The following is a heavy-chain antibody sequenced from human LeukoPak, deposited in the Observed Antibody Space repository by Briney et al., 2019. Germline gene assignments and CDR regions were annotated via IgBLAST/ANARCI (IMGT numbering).Heavy chain of an antibody. J-gene: IGHJ4*02. Sequence: GGSLTLSCSASGFTFSSYTIHWVRQAPGKGLEFVSAITNNGGNTDYADSVKGRFTTSRDNSKNTVYLQMSSLRAEETAVYYCVIVRGYFDSSGSDYWGQGTLVTVSS. CDR1: GFTFSSYT. CDR3: VIVRGYFDSSGSDY. V-gene: IGHV3-64D*06. CDR2: ITNNGGNT. D-gene: IGHD3-9*01.